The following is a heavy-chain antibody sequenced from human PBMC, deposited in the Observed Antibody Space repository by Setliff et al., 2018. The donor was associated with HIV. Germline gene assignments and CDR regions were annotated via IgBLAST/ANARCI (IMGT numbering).Heavy chain of an antibody. Sequence: SGPTLVNPTQTLRLTCTLSGSSLDTSGVGVGWIRQPPGKALEWLALIYWDDDKRYRSSLKSRLTITKDTSKNQVVLTMTNMDPVDTATYYCAHRGAVAGNEYFQHWGLGTLVTVSS. CDR3: AHRGAVAGNEYFQH. V-gene: IGHV2-5*02. CDR2: IYWDDDK. D-gene: IGHD6-19*01. J-gene: IGHJ1*01. CDR1: GSSLDTSGVG.